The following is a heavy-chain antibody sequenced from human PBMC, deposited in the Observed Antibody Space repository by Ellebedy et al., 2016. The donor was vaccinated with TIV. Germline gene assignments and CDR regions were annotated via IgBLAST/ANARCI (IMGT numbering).Heavy chain of an antibody. D-gene: IGHD6-13*01. J-gene: IGHJ6*02. CDR1: GYTFTGYY. CDR2: INPNSGGT. CDR3: ARDRDSSSWYFGGYYYYGMDV. Sequence: AASVKVSCKASGYTFTGYYMHWARQAPGQGLEWMGWINPNSGGTNYAQKFQGWVTMTRDTSISTAYLELSSLRSEDTAVYYCARDRDSSSWYFGGYYYYGMDVWGQGTTVTVSS. V-gene: IGHV1-2*04.